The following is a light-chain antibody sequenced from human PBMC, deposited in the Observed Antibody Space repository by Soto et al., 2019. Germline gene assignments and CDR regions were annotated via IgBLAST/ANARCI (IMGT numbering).Light chain of an antibody. CDR3: CTDVGTYKV. CDR2: HVS. Sequence: QSVLTQPRSVSGSPGQSVTISCTGPSGYIGDYASWYQQHPGKAPKLMIYHVSQRPSGVPDRFSGSKSDNAASLTISGLQTDDEADYYCCTDVGTYKVFATGTKVTVL. CDR1: SGYIGDY. J-gene: IGLJ1*01. V-gene: IGLV2-11*01.